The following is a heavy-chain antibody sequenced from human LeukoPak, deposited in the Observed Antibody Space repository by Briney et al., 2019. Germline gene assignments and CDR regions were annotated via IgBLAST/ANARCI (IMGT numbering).Heavy chain of an antibody. J-gene: IGHJ4*02. CDR2: IYHSGST. CDR1: GGSISSSNW. Sequence: SETLSLTCAVSGGSISSSNWWSWVRQPPGKGLEWIGEIYHSGSTNYNPSLKSRVTISVDTSKNQFSLKLSSVTAADTAVYYCARGATYNWNYRHFDYWGQGTLVTVSS. CDR3: ARGATYNWNYRHFDY. D-gene: IGHD1-7*01. V-gene: IGHV4-4*02.